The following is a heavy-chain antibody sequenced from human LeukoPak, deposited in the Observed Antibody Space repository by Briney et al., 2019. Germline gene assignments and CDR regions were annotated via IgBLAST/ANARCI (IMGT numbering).Heavy chain of an antibody. CDR2: ISAYNGNT. D-gene: IGHD3-22*01. Sequence: ASVKVSCKASGYTFTSYGISWVRQAPGQGLEWMGWISAYNGNTNYAQKLQGRVTMTTDTSTSTAYMELRSLRSDDTAVYYCAREYYDSSGYRGNWFDPWGQGTLVTVSS. J-gene: IGHJ5*02. V-gene: IGHV1-18*01. CDR1: GYTFTSYG. CDR3: AREYYDSSGYRGNWFDP.